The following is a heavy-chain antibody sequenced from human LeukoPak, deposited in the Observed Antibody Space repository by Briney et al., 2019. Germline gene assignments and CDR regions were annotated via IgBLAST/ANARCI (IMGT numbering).Heavy chain of an antibody. J-gene: IGHJ6*03. V-gene: IGHV3-74*03. CDR1: GFTFNDYW. CDR3: ATGGGWVPSFGVVTHIDV. D-gene: IGHD3-3*01. CDR2: NDNDGHGI. Sequence: PGDSLTHSCAASGFTFNDYWMHWVRQGAAKGLALVSRNDNDGHGIMYADPVQGRFTTSRDNAKNTLYLQMNSLRFEDTAVYYCATGGGWVPSFGVVTHIDVWGKGTTVTVSS.